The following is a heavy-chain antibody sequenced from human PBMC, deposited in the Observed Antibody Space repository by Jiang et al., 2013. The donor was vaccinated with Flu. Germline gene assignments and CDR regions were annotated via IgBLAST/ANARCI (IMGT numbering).Heavy chain of an antibody. V-gene: IGHV1-46*01. J-gene: IGHJ4*02. CDR2: INPSGGST. D-gene: IGHD6-13*01. CDR3: ARWPAAGHHPGYDY. Sequence: RQAPGQGLEWMGIINPSGGSTSYAQKFQGRVTMTRDTSTSTVYMELSSLRSEDTAVYYCARWPAAGHHPGYDYWGQGTLVTVSS.